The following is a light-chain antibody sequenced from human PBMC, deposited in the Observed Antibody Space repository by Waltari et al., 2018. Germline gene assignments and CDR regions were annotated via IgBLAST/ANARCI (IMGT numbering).Light chain of an antibody. V-gene: IGLV3-9*01. CDR3: QVWDSRTYV. CDR1: NIGSKN. Sequence: SYELTQPLSVSVALGQTVKMTCEGNNIGSKNVYWYQQKPGQAPVLVIYSDSDRPSVIPERFSGSNSGNTANLTISRAQVVDEADYYCQVWDSRTYVFGTGTKVTVL. CDR2: SDS. J-gene: IGLJ1*01.